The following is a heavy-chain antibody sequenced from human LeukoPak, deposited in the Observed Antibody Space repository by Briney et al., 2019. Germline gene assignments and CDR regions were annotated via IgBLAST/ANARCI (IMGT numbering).Heavy chain of an antibody. V-gene: IGHV4-39*01. CDR2: IHYSGSI. D-gene: IGHD6-13*01. J-gene: IGHJ5*02. CDR1: AGSISSSTYY. CDR3: ARNLRRSSSWYSSWFDH. Sequence: SQTLSLTCPVPAGSISSSTYYWGWIRQPPGKGLERLGSIHYSGSIYYNPSLKSRLTISVDTSKNQFALTMTSMAPADTAVYYCARNLRRSSSWYSSWFDHWGQGTLVTVSS.